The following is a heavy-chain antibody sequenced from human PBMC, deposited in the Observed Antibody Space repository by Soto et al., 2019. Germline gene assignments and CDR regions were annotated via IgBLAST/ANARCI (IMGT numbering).Heavy chain of an antibody. Sequence: GWSLGLSCASSVFTFSSYAMNWVRQTQEKGLEWVSSISSTSSYTHYSDSVKGRFTISRDNANNSLFLQMNSLRAEDTATYYCARDLALAGNYWGQGVLVTVSS. CDR1: VFTFSSYA. J-gene: IGHJ4*02. CDR3: ARDLALAGNY. D-gene: IGHD6-19*01. V-gene: IGHV3-21*01. CDR2: ISSTSSYT.